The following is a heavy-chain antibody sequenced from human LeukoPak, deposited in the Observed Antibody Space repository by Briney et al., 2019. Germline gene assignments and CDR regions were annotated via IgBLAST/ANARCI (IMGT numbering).Heavy chain of an antibody. D-gene: IGHD3-10*01. CDR3: ARGAGSFDY. J-gene: IGHJ4*02. CDR2: ISGYNGQA. V-gene: IGHV1-18*01. Sequence: ASVKVSCKSSGYTFTSYGINWVRQAPGQGLEWMGWISGYNGQADYAERFQGRVTLTTDTSTSTAYMELRSLRPDDTAVYYCARGAGSFDYWGQGTLVTVSS. CDR1: GYTFTSYG.